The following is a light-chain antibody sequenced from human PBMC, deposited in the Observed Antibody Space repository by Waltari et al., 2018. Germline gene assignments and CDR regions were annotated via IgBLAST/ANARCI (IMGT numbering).Light chain of an antibody. Sequence: EIVMTQSPATLSVSPGERATLSCRASQSLSDNLAWYQQKPGQAPRLLIYGASTRATGIPARFSGSGSGTDFTLTISSLQSEDFAIYYCQQYNTWPPITCGQGTRVEIK. J-gene: IGKJ5*01. CDR1: QSLSDN. CDR3: QQYNTWPPIT. V-gene: IGKV3-15*01. CDR2: GAS.